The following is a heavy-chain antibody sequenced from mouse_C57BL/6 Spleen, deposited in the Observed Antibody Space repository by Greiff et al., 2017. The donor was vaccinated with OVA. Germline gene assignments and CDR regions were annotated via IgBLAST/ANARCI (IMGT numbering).Heavy chain of an antibody. Sequence: EVQLKESGGGLVKPGGSLKLSCAASGFTFSDYGMHWVRQAPEKGLEWVAYISRGSSTIYYDDKVKGKFTISGDNAKNTLFLQMTSLRTEDTAMYYCARNDGSSYVFFDYWGQGTTLTVSS. CDR1: GFTFSDYG. CDR2: ISRGSSTI. J-gene: IGHJ2*01. D-gene: IGHD1-1*01. CDR3: ARNDGSSYVFFDY. V-gene: IGHV5-17*01.